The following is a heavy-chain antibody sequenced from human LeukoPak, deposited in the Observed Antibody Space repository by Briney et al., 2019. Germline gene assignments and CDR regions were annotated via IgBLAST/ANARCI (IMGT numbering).Heavy chain of an antibody. D-gene: IGHD5-12*01. CDR3: ARGGVVATISEANFDY. J-gene: IGHJ4*02. CDR2: IYYSGST. CDR1: GGSISSGGYS. V-gene: IGHV4-61*08. Sequence: PSETLSLTCAVSGGSISSGGYSWSWIRQPPGKGLEWIGYIYYSGSTNYNPSLKSRVTISVDTSKNQFSLKLSSVTAADTAVYYCARGGVVATISEANFDYWGQGTLVTVSS.